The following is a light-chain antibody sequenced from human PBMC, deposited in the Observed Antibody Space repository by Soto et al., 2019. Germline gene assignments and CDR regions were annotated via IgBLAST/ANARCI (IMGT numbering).Light chain of an antibody. CDR1: QGIGDT. CDR2: DTS. J-gene: IGKJ4*01. V-gene: IGKV3-15*01. Sequence: EIVLTQSPSTLSVSLGEGATLSCRASQGIGDTLAWYQQKPGQTPKLLIYDTSISATGVPSRFIGSRSGAEFTLTIPSLQSEDFAVYYCQHYVTWPLTFGGGTKVDIK. CDR3: QHYVTWPLT.